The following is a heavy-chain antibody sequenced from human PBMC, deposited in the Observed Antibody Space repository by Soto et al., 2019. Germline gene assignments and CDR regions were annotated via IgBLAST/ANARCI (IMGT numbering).Heavy chain of an antibody. D-gene: IGHD5-18*01. CDR3: AKLQSYSYGPGAYFDY. CDR1: GFPFRSYA. V-gene: IGHV3-23*01. J-gene: IGHJ4*02. CDR2: ISGSGGST. Sequence: EVQLLESGGGLVQPGGPLRLSCAASGFPFRSYAMSWVRQAPGKGLEWVPAISGSGGSTDYVDSVKGRFTISRDNSKNTLYLQMNSLRAEDTAVYYCAKLQSYSYGPGAYFDYWGQGALVTVSS.